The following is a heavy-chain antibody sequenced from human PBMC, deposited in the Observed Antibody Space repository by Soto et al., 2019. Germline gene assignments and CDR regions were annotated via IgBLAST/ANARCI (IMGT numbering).Heavy chain of an antibody. CDR1: GGSISSGDYY. J-gene: IGHJ6*02. D-gene: IGHD4-4*01. V-gene: IGHV4-30-4*01. CDR2: IYYSGST. Sequence: SETLSLTCTVSGGSISSGDYYWSWIRQPPGKGLEWIGYIYYSGSTYYNPSLKSRVTISVDTSKNQFSLKLSSVTAADTAVYYCARDRGSVTTSGYYYGMDVWGQGTTVTVSS. CDR3: ARDRGSVTTSGYYYGMDV.